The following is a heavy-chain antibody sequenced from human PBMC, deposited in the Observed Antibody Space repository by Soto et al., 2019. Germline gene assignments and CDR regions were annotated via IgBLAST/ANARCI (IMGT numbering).Heavy chain of an antibody. CDR2: ISYHGSTK. V-gene: IGHV3-30*18. D-gene: IGHD3-22*01. CDR1: GFTFGSYG. CDR3: AKLAYDDSGSTNTPFDY. J-gene: IGHJ4*02. Sequence: GGSLRLSCAASGFTFGSYGMHWVRQAPGKGLEWVAFISYHGSTKYYVDSVKGRFTISRDNSKNTLYLQMNSLRPEDTAVYYCAKLAYDDSGSTNTPFDYWGQGTPVTVS.